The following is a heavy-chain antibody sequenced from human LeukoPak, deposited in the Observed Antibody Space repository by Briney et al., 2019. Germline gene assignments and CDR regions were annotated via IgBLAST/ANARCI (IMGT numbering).Heavy chain of an antibody. Sequence: SETLSLTCTVSGASISSYYWTWMRQPAGKGLEWIGRIYTSGHINYNPSLKSRVTMSLDTPKNQFSLKLNSVTAADTAVYYCAREEVTRISSPHPYYYYTVVCGKGTTVTVSS. J-gene: IGHJ6*03. CDR1: GASISSYY. D-gene: IGHD6-6*01. V-gene: IGHV4-4*07. CDR2: IYTSGHI. CDR3: AREEVTRISSPHPYYYYTVV.